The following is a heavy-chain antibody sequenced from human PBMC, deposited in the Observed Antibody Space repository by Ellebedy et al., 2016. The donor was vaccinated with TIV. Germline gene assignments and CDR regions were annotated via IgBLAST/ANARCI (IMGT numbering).Heavy chain of an antibody. CDR2: IKQDGSEK. D-gene: IGHD3-10*01. J-gene: IGHJ4*02. V-gene: IGHV3-7*01. CDR3: ARQDVGFGELIVDY. Sequence: GESLKISCAASGFTFSSYWMSWVRQAPGKGLEWVANIKQDGSEKYYVDSVKGRFTISRDNAKNSLYLQMNSLRAEDTAVYYCARQDVGFGELIVDYWGQGTLVTVSS. CDR1: GFTFSSYW.